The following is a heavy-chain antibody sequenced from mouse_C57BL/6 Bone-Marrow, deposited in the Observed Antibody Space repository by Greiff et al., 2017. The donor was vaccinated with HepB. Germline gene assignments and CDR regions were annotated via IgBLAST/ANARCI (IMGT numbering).Heavy chain of an antibody. CDR1: GYTFTDHT. J-gene: IGHJ3*01. CDR2: IYPRDGST. D-gene: IGHD2-5*01. Sequence: VQLQQSDAELVKPGASVKISCKVSGYTFTDHTMHWMKQRPEQGLEWIGYIYPRDGSTKYNEKFKGKATLTADKSSSTAYMQLNSLTSEDSAVYLCAREGKYSNFLAWFAYWGQGTLVTVSA. CDR3: AREGKYSNFLAWFAY. V-gene: IGHV1-78*01.